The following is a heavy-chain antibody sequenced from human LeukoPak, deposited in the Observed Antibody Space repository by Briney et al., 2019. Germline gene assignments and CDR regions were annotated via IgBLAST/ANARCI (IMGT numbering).Heavy chain of an antibody. V-gene: IGHV3-21*01. D-gene: IGHD6-13*01. Sequence: GGSLRLSCAASGFTFSSYSMNWVRQAPGKGLEWVSSISSSSSYIYYADSVKGRFTISRDNAKNSLYLQMNSLRAEGTAVYYCARDSQYSSSWYVGWFDPWGQGTLVTVSS. J-gene: IGHJ5*02. CDR1: GFTFSSYS. CDR3: ARDSQYSSSWYVGWFDP. CDR2: ISSSSSYI.